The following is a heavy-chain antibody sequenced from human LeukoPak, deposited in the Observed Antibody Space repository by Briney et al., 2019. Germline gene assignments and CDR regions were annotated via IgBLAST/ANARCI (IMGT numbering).Heavy chain of an antibody. CDR3: ARVYCSSTSCLNWFDP. CDR2: INPSGGST. V-gene: IGHV1-46*03. CDR1: GYTFTSYY. J-gene: IGHJ5*02. D-gene: IGHD2-2*01. Sequence: ASVKVSCKASGYTFTSYYMHWVRQAPGQGLEWMGIINPSGGSTSYAQKFQGRVTMTRDTSTSTVYMELSSLRSEDTAVYYCARVYCSSTSCLNWFDPWGQVSLVTVSS.